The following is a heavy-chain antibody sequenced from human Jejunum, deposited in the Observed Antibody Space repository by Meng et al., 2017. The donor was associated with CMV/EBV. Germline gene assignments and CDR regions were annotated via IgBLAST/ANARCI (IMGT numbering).Heavy chain of an antibody. J-gene: IGHJ4*02. CDR3: AREGCTSTTCYPLSDIYL. D-gene: IGHD2-2*01. V-gene: IGHV3-48*04. Sequence: SNYSMNWVRQAPGKGLEWISFISSSSDTVYYADSVKGRFTTSRDNAKNSLYLQMNSLRAEDTAVYYCAREGCTSTTCYPLSDIYLWGQGTLVTVSS. CDR2: ISSSSDTV. CDR1: SNYS.